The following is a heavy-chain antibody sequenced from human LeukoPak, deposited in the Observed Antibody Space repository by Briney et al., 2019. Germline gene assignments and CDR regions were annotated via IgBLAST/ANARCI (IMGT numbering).Heavy chain of an antibody. CDR3: ARGITIFGVVIIGFDP. J-gene: IGHJ5*02. D-gene: IGHD3-3*01. Sequence: SQTLSLTCTVSDGSISSGDYYWSWIRQPPGKGLEWIGYIYYSGSTYYNPSLKSRVTISVDTSKNQFSLKLSSVTAADTAVYYCARGITIFGVVIIGFDPWGQGTLVTVSS. CDR1: DGSISSGDYY. V-gene: IGHV4-30-4*08. CDR2: IYYSGST.